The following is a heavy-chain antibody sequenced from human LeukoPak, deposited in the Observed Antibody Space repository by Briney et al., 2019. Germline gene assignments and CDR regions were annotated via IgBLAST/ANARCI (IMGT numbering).Heavy chain of an antibody. Sequence: PGGSLRLSCAASGFTFSSYAMSWVRQAPGKGLEWVSAISGSGGSTYYADSVKGRFTISRDNSKNTLYLQMNSLRAEDTAVYYCAKVGNDYVWGSYRGLFDYWGQGTLVTVSS. CDR1: GFTFSSYA. CDR2: ISGSGGST. J-gene: IGHJ4*02. V-gene: IGHV3-23*01. D-gene: IGHD3-16*02. CDR3: AKVGNDYVWGSYRGLFDY.